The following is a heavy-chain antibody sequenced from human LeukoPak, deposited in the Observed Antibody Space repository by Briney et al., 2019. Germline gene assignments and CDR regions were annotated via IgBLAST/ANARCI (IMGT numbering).Heavy chain of an antibody. V-gene: IGHV3-21*01. CDR3: ARDGYYGSGSYVFDY. Sequence: GGSLRLSCAASGFTFSSYSMNWVRQAPGKGLEWVSSISSSSSYIYYADSVKGRFTISRDNAKNSLYLQMNSLRAEDTAVYYCARDGYYGSGSYVFDYWGQGTLVTVSS. D-gene: IGHD3-10*01. J-gene: IGHJ4*02. CDR2: ISSSSSYI. CDR1: GFTFSSYS.